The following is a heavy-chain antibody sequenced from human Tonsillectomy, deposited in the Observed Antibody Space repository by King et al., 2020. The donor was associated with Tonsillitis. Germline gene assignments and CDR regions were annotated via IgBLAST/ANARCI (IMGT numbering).Heavy chain of an antibody. CDR3: ARDKDPFRMDV. Sequence: HVQLVESGGGVVQPGRSLRLSCAASGFTFSSYAMHWVRQAPGKGLQWVAVVSFDGSNKNYADSVKGRFTISRDNSKNTLYLQKNSLRAEDTAVYYCARDKDPFRMDVWGQGTTVTVSS. CDR1: GFTFSSYA. V-gene: IGHV3-30*04. CDR2: VSFDGSNK. J-gene: IGHJ6*02.